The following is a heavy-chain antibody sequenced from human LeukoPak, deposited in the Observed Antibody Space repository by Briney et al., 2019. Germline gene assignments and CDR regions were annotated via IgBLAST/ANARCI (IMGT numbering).Heavy chain of an antibody. Sequence: SETLSLTCNVSGGTTSSGDYYWNWLRQPPGKGLEWIGYIDHSGRSYYKSSLRSRVTMSIETSKNQFSLKMTSMTAADTAVYYCARGRGITMVRGADWGQGTLVTVSS. V-gene: IGHV4-31*03. D-gene: IGHD3-10*01. J-gene: IGHJ4*02. CDR3: ARGRGITMVRGAD. CDR1: GGTTSSGDYY. CDR2: IDHSGRS.